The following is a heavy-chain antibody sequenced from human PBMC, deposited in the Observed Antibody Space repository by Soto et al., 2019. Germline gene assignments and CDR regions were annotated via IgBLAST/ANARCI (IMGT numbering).Heavy chain of an antibody. D-gene: IGHD3-10*01. Sequence: QVRLQESGPGLVKSSGTLSLTCAVTGGSFSSSPWWSWVRQSPGKGLEWIGEIYHGGSTNYNPSLKSRVTISLDKSKMQFSLKLTSVTAADTAVYYCARVLRTWFGTMSGFDIWGQGTMVTVSS. V-gene: IGHV4-4*02. CDR2: IYHGGST. J-gene: IGHJ3*02. CDR3: ARVLRTWFGTMSGFDI. CDR1: GGSFSSSPW.